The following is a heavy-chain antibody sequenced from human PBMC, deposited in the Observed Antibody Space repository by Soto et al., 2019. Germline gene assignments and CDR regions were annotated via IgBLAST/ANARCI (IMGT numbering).Heavy chain of an antibody. CDR2: MNPDSANT. J-gene: IGHJ4*02. D-gene: IGHD1-26*01. V-gene: IGHV1-8*01. Sequence: QVQLVQSGADVKQPGASVKVSCRTSGYTFTNYDISWVRQATGQGLEWMGWMNPDSANTGYSQKFQSPVTLTRDTSISTAYMEMNSLRSEDTAMYYCARAIRDQLLSDYWGQGSLVIVSS. CDR1: GYTFTNYD. CDR3: ARAIRDQLLSDY.